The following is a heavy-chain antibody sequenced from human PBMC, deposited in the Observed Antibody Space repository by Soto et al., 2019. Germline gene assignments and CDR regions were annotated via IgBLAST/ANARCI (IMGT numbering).Heavy chain of an antibody. V-gene: IGHV3-11*01. CDR1: GFTFSDYY. CDR2: ISSSGSTI. D-gene: IGHD2-15*01. J-gene: IGHJ6*02. Sequence: QVQLVESGGGLVKPGGSLRLSCAASGFTFSDYYMSWIRQAPGKELEWVSYISSSGSTIYYADSVKGRFTISRDNAKNSVYLEMNSLRAEDTAVYYCATEVRVVNPVPYYGMDVWGQGTTVTVSS. CDR3: ATEVRVVNPVPYYGMDV.